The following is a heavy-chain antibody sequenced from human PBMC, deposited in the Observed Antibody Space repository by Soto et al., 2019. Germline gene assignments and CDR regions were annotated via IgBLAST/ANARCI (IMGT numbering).Heavy chain of an antibody. V-gene: IGHV1-18*01. D-gene: IGHD3-10*01. CDR3: ARDLDGSGSYYTDY. J-gene: IGHJ4*02. Sequence: GASVKVSCKASGYLFISYGISWVRQAPGQGLEWMGRISAYNGNTNYAQNLQGRVTMTTDTSTSTAYMELRSLRSDDTAVYYCARDLDGSGSYYTDYWGPGTLVTVPQ. CDR2: ISAYNGNT. CDR1: GYLFISYG.